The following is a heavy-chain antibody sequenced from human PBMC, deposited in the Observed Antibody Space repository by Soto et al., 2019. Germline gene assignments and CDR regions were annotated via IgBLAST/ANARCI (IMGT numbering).Heavy chain of an antibody. D-gene: IGHD3-22*01. V-gene: IGHV1-69*13. CDR3: AIHQSITMIVVVRDAFDI. J-gene: IGHJ3*02. CDR2: IIPIFGTA. Sequence: SVKVSCKASGGTFSSYAISWVRQAPGQGLEWMGGIIPIFGTANYAQKFQGRVTITADESTSTAYMELSSLRSEDTAVYYCAIHQSITMIVVVRDAFDIWGQGTMVTVSS. CDR1: GGTFSSYA.